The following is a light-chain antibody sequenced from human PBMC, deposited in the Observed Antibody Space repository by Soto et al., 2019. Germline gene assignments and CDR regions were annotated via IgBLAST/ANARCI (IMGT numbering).Light chain of an antibody. V-gene: IGKV3-15*01. Sequence: EILMTQSPVTLSVSPGERATLSCRASQSVSSNLAWYQQKPGQAPSLLIYGAFTRATGIPARFSGTGSGTEFTLTISSLQSEDFAFYYCKQYNDWPLTFAQGTKV. CDR1: QSVSSN. CDR3: KQYNDWPLT. CDR2: GAF. J-gene: IGKJ1*01.